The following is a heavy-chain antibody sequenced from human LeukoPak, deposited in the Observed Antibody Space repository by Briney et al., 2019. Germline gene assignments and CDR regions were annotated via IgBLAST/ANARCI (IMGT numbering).Heavy chain of an antibody. CDR1: GYTFTSYG. J-gene: IGHJ3*02. CDR3: ARDSPLQAAPDAFDI. D-gene: IGHD6-6*01. Sequence: GASVKVSCKASGYTFTSYGISWVRQAPGQGLEWMGWISAYNGNTNYAQKLQGRVTMTTDTSTSTAYMELRSLRSDDTAVYYCARDSPLQAAPDAFDIWGQGTMVTVSS. CDR2: ISAYNGNT. V-gene: IGHV1-18*01.